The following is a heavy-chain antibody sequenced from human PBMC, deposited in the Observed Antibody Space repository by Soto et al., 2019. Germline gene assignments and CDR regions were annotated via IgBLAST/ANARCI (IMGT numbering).Heavy chain of an antibody. J-gene: IGHJ6*03. CDR3: AREVGIGSGTYSQGSYHYYMDV. D-gene: IGHD3-10*01. CDR1: GFTFGNYG. Sequence: GGSLRLSCAASGFTFGNYGMHWLRQAPGKGLEWVTVICYDGSDNLYADSVKGRFTISRDNTRNTLYLQMNSLRVEDTAVYYCAREVGIGSGTYSQGSYHYYMDVWGKGTTVTVSS. V-gene: IGHV3-33*01. CDR2: ICYDGSDN.